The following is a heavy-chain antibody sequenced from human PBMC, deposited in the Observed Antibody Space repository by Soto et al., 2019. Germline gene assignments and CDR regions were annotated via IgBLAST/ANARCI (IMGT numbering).Heavy chain of an antibody. Sequence: SVNLSCKASGFTFTGSAVQWVRQARGQRFEWIGWIVVGSGNTNYAQKFQERVTITRDMSTSTAYMELSSLRSEDTAVYYCARDRASPITMVRGYGMDVWGQGTTVTVSS. J-gene: IGHJ6*02. D-gene: IGHD3-10*01. V-gene: IGHV1-58*01. CDR1: GFTFTGSA. CDR2: IVVGSGNT. CDR3: ARDRASPITMVRGYGMDV.